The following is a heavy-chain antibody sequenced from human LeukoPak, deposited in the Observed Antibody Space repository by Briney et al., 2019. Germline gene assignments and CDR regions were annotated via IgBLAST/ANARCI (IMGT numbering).Heavy chain of an antibody. D-gene: IGHD6-13*01. CDR3: ARGSRPQQLAR. V-gene: IGHV4-31*03. CDR2: IYYSGST. CDR1: GGSISSGGYS. J-gene: IGHJ4*02. Sequence: SETLSLTRTVSGGSISSGGYSWSWIRQHPGKGLEWIGYIYYSGSTYYNPSLKSRVTISVDTSKNQFSLKLSSVTAADTAVYYCARGSRPQQLARWGQGTLVTVSS.